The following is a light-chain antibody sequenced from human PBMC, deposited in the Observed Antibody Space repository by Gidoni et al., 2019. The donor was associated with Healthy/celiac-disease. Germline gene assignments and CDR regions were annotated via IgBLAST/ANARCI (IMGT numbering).Light chain of an antibody. CDR3: QQYNSYSTWT. CDR2: DAS. CDR1: QSISSW. V-gene: IGKV1-5*01. J-gene: IGKJ1*01. Sequence: ITMPHPPSPLSASVGDRVTITCRASQSISSWLAWYQQKPGKAPKLLIYDASSLESGVPSRFSGSGSGTEFTLTISSLQPDDFATYYCQQYNSYSTWTFGQGTKVEIK.